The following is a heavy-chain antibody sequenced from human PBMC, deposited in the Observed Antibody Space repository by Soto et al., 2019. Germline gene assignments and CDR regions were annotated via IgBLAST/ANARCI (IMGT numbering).Heavy chain of an antibody. J-gene: IGHJ4*02. D-gene: IGHD1-26*01. CDR3: AKEGGLSGSYYISSSYYFDY. CDR2: ISYDGSNT. CDR1: GFTFSSYG. Sequence: QVQLVESGGGVVQPGRSLRLSCVASGFTFSSYGMHWVRQAPGKGLEWVAIISYDGSNTYYADSVKGRCTISRDNSKNTLYLQMNSLGAEDTSVYYCAKEGGLSGSYYISSSYYFDYWGQGTLVTVSS. V-gene: IGHV3-30*18.